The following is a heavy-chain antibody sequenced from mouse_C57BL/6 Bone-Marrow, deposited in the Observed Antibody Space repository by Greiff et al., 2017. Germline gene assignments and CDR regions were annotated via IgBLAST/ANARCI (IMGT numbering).Heavy chain of an antibody. Sequence: VQLQQPGAELVRPGPSVKLSCKASGYTFTSYWMHWVKQRPGQGLEWIGVIDPSDSYTNYNQKFKGKATLTVDTSSSTAYMQLSSLTSEDSAVYYCARCGSGFAMDYWGQGTSVTVSS. J-gene: IGHJ4*01. CDR1: GYTFTSYW. CDR3: ARCGSGFAMDY. CDR2: IDPSDSYT. D-gene: IGHD3-2*02. V-gene: IGHV1-59*01.